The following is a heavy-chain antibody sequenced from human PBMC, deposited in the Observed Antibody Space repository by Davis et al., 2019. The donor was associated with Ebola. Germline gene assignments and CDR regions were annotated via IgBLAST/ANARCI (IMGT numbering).Heavy chain of an antibody. V-gene: IGHV3-11*04. CDR3: ARQNAINYYYGMDV. CDR2: ISSSASSK. Sequence: PGGSLRLSCAASGFSISDFYTSWIRQAPGKGLEWISFISSSASSKYYADSVKGRFTISRDNAKNSLYLQMNSLRAEDTAVYYCARQNAINYYYGMDVWGKGTTVTVSS. CDR1: GFSISDFY. J-gene: IGHJ6*04. D-gene: IGHD2-8*01.